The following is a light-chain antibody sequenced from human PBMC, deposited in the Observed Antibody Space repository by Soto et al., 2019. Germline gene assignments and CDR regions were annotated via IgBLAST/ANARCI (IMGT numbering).Light chain of an antibody. CDR1: QSVSSNY. CDR2: GAS. Sequence: EIVLTQSPGTLSLSPGERATLSCRASQSVSSNYLAWYQQKPGQAPRLLIYGASSRATGIPDRFSGSGSGKDFPLTISRLEPEDFAVYYCQQYGGAPRVTFGGGTKVEIK. J-gene: IGKJ4*02. CDR3: QQYGGAPRVT. V-gene: IGKV3-20*01.